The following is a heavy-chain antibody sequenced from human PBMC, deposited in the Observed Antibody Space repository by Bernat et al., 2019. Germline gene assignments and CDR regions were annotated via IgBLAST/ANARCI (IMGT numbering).Heavy chain of an antibody. CDR3: ALVTNIAARGHWYFDL. J-gene: IGHJ2*01. Sequence: QITLKESGPTLVKPTQTLTLTCTFSGFSLSPSGVGVGWIRQPPGKALEWLALLNWDDDKRYSPSLKSRLTITKDTSKNQVVLTMTNMDPVDTATYYCALVTNIAARGHWYFDLWGRGTLVTVSA. CDR2: LNWDDDK. D-gene: IGHD6-6*01. CDR1: GFSLSPSGVG. V-gene: IGHV2-5*02.